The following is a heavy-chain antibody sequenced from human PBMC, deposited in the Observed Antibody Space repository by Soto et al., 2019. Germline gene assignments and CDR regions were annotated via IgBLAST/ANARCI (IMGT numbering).Heavy chain of an antibody. CDR1: GGSISNYY. J-gene: IGHJ4*02. CDR2: IYYRGST. CDR3: AKGGGYFDY. D-gene: IGHD3-16*01. Sequence: SETLSLTCTVSGGSISNYYWSWIRQPPGKGLEWIGYIYYRGSTNYNPSLNILDTISVDTSKNQFSLKLSSVNDADTAVDYCAKGGGYFDYWGPGTLVTVSS. V-gene: IGHV4-59*03.